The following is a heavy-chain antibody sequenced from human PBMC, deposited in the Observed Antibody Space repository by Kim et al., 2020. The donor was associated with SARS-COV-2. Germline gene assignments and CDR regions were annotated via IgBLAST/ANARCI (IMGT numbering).Heavy chain of an antibody. CDR3: ARSRTRGYSDS. CDR1: GFTFNNYW. CDR2: LNTDGSSK. Sequence: GGSLRLSCTASGFTFNNYWMHWVRQVPGEGPEWLSRLNTDGSSKFYADSVKGRFTISRDNSKNTVSLQMNSLRAEDTAVYYCARSRTRGYSDSWGRGTLVVVS. J-gene: IGHJ4*02. V-gene: IGHV3-74*01. D-gene: IGHD1-26*01.